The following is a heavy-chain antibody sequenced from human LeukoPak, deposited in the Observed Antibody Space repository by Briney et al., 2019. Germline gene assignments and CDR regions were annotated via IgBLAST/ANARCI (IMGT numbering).Heavy chain of an antibody. D-gene: IGHD3-10*01. CDR2: IVVGSGNT. V-gene: IGHV1-58*01. Sequence: ASVKVSCKASGFTVTSSAVQWVRQARGQRLEWIGWIVVGSGNTNYAQKFQERVTITRDMSTSTAYMELSSLRSEDTAGYYCAADLHYYGSGSFGPTLYYFDYWGQGTLVTVSS. J-gene: IGHJ4*02. CDR1: GFTVTSSA. CDR3: AADLHYYGSGSFGPTLYYFDY.